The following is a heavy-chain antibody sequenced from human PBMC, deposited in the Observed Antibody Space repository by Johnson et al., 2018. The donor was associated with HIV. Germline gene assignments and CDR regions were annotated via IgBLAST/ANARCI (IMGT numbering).Heavy chain of an antibody. CDR2: ASGSGGTT. CDR3: AKYQAVAGRGLFAFDI. CDR1: GFTFSSYA. V-gene: IGHV3-23*04. Sequence: VQLVESGGGVVQPGGSLRLSCAASGFTFSSYAVSWVRQAPGKGLEWVSGASGSGGTTYYADSVKGRFPIARDHARDTLYLQMHRLRAEDTAVYYCAKYQAVAGRGLFAFDIWGHGTMVTVSS. D-gene: IGHD6-19*01. J-gene: IGHJ3*02.